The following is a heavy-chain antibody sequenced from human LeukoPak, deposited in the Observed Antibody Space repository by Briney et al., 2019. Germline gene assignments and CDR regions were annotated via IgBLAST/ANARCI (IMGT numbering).Heavy chain of an antibody. V-gene: IGHV3-23*01. CDR2: ISGSGGST. CDR1: GFTFSSYA. CDR3: AKDSLNYGMDV. J-gene: IGHJ6*02. Sequence: PGGSLRLSCAVSGFTFSSYAMSWVRQAPGKGLVWVSTISGSGGSTFYVDSVKGRFTISRDTSKNTLYLQMNSLRAEDTAIYYCAKDSLNYGMDVRGQGTTVTVSS.